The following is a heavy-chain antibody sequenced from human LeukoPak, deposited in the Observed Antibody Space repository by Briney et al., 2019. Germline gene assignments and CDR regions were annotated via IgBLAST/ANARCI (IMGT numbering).Heavy chain of an antibody. CDR2: FFQSGSA. J-gene: IGHJ4*02. V-gene: IGHV4-59*08. CDR1: GGSISNYF. Sequence: SETLSLTCTVSGGSISNYFWNWIRQPPGKGLAWIGYFFQSGSAKYNPSLKSRVTLSADTSKNQVSLKLNSVTAADTAVYFCARAGGYSGYGSFDYWGQGILVPVSS. D-gene: IGHD5-12*01. CDR3: ARAGGYSGYGSFDY.